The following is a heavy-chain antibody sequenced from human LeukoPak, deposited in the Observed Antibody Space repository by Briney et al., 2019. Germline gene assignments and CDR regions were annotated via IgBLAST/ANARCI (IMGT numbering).Heavy chain of an antibody. CDR2: IYTSGST. V-gene: IGHV4-4*07. CDR3: ARVYYDSSGHHVDY. CDR1: GGSISSYY. D-gene: IGHD3-22*01. J-gene: IGHJ4*02. Sequence: SETLSLTCTVSGGSISSYYWSWLRQPAGKGLEWIGRIYTSGSTNYNPSLKSRVTMSVDTSKNQFSLKLSSVTAADTAVYYCARVYYDSSGHHVDYWGQGTLVTVSS.